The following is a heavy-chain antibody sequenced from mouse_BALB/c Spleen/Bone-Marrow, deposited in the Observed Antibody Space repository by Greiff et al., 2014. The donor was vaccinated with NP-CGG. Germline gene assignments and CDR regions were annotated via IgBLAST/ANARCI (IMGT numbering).Heavy chain of an antibody. CDR3: ARSATMIFAY. CDR2: INPSTGYT. J-gene: IGHJ3*01. V-gene: IGHV1-7*01. D-gene: IGHD2-4*01. Sequence: QVQLKESGAELAKPGASVKMSCKASGYTFTSYWMHWVKQRPGQGLEWIGYINPSTGYTEYNQKFKDKATLTADKSSSTAYMKLSSLTSEDSAVFYCARSATMIFAYWGQGTLVTVSA. CDR1: GYTFTSYW.